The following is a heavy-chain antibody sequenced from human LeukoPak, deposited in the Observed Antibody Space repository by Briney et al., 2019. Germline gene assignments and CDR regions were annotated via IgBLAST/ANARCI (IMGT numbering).Heavy chain of an antibody. CDR3: ARNSEELLWFGELFGY. CDR2: ISYDGSKE. J-gene: IGHJ4*02. D-gene: IGHD3-10*01. V-gene: IGHV3-30*04. CDR1: GFTFSSYA. Sequence: GRSLRLSCAASGFTFSSYAIHWVRQAPGKGLEWVAAISYDGSKEYYADSVKGRFTISRDNSKNTLYLQMNSLRADDTAVYYCARNSEELLWFGELFGYWGQGTLVTVSS.